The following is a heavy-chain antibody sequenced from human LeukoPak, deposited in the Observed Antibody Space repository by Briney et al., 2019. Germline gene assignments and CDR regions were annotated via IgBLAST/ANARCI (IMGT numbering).Heavy chain of an antibody. CDR3: ARGYCSGGSTWVCWFDP. V-gene: IGHV1-2*02. J-gene: IGHJ5*02. Sequence: GASVKVSCKASGYTFTGYYIHWVRQAPGQGLEWVGCIKPNSGGAYYAQNFQDRVTMTRDTSISTAYMELSRLRSDDTAVYYCARGYCSGGSTWVCWFDPWGQGTLVTVSS. D-gene: IGHD2-15*01. CDR1: GYTFTGYY. CDR2: IKPNSGGA.